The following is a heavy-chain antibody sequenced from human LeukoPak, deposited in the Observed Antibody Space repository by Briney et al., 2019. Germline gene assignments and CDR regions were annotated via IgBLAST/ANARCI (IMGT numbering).Heavy chain of an antibody. D-gene: IGHD3-10*01. V-gene: IGHV4-59*01. CDR1: GGSISSYY. CDR3: ARGVLLWLGDPPRVWFDP. J-gene: IGHJ5*02. Sequence: PSETLSLTCTVSGGSISSYYWSWIRQPPGKGLEWIGYIYYSGSTNYNPSLKSRVTISVDTSKNQFSLKLSSVTAADTAVYYCARGVLLWLGDPPRVWFDPWGQGTLVTVSS. CDR2: IYYSGST.